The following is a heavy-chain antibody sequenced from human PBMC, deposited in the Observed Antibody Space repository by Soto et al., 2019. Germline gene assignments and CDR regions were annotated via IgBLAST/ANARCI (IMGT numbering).Heavy chain of an antibody. V-gene: IGHV1-18*01. J-gene: IGHJ5*02. CDR3: ARTRRIAAASSWFDP. Sequence: QVQLVQSGAEVKKPGASVKVSCKASGYTFTSYGISWVRQAPGQGLEWMGWISAYNGNTNYAQKLQGRVTMTTDTTTSTAYMELSSLRSDDTAVYYCARTRRIAAASSWFDPWGQGTLVTVSS. CDR2: ISAYNGNT. D-gene: IGHD6-13*01. CDR1: GYTFTSYG.